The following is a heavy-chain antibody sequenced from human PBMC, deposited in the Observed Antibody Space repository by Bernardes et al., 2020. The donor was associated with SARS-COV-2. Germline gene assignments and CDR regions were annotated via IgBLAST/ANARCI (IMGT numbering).Heavy chain of an antibody. CDR1: GFTFSRHG. Sequence: GGSLRLSCVASGFTFSRHGMHWVRQAPGKGLEWVAVIWSDASKKYYEDSVRGRFTISRDNSKNTVYLQMNSLRVEDTAIYYCAKSYRAGSGDYAYYLENWGQGSLVTVSS. D-gene: IGHD3-22*01. J-gene: IGHJ4*02. V-gene: IGHV3-33*06. CDR2: IWSDASKK. CDR3: AKSYRAGSGDYAYYLEN.